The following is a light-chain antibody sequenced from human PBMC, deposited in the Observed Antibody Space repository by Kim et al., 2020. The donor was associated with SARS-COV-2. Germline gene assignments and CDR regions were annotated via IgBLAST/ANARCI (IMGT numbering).Light chain of an antibody. CDR1: NIGSKS. J-gene: IGLJ3*02. Sequence: SYELTQPPSMSVAPRKTARISCGGSNIGSKSVHWYQQKPGQAPALVVYYDSDRPSGIPERFSGSNSGNTDTLIISRVEAGDEADYYCQVWDNDSDQVVFGGGTQLTVL. CDR3: QVWDNDSDQVV. V-gene: IGLV3-21*04. CDR2: YDS.